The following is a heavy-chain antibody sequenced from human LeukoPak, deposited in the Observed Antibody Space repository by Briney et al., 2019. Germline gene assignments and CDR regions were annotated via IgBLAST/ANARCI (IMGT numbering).Heavy chain of an antibody. CDR2: IKQDGSEK. J-gene: IGHJ3*02. Sequence: GGSLRLSCAASGFTFSSYWMSWVRQAPGKGLEWVANIKQDGSEKYYVDSVKGRFTISRDNAKNSLYLQMNSLRAEDTAVYYCARRRTHYDILTGLNDAFDIWGQGTMVTVSS. V-gene: IGHV3-7*01. CDR3: ARRRTHYDILTGLNDAFDI. D-gene: IGHD3-9*01. CDR1: GFTFSSYW.